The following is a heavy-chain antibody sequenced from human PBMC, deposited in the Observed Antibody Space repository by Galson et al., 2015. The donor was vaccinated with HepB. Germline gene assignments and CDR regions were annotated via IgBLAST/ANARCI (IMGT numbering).Heavy chain of an antibody. J-gene: IGHJ4*02. CDR1: GYTFRSYY. CDR3: ARGMDSSGWGFDY. V-gene: IGHV1-46*03. Sequence: SVKVSCKASGYTFRSYYMHWVRQAPGQGLEWMGIINSNGGSTQYARKFQGRVTMTTDTSTRTVYMELSSLRSEDAGIYYCARGMDSSGWGFDYWGQGTLVTVSS. D-gene: IGHD6-19*01. CDR2: INSNGGST.